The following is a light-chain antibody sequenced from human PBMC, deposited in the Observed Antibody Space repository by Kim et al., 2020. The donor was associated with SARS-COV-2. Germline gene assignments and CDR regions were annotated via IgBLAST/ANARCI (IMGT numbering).Light chain of an antibody. CDR3: HSYDSGRSSSV. CDR2: GNT. J-gene: IGLJ1*01. V-gene: IGLV1-40*01. CDR1: SSNIGAGYD. Sequence: QSALTQPASVSGSPGQRITISCTGSSSNIGAGYDVYWYQQLPGEAPKLLIYGNTNRPLGVPYRFSGSKSGTSASLAINGLQLEDEGYYFCHSYDSGRSSSVFGPGTKVTVL.